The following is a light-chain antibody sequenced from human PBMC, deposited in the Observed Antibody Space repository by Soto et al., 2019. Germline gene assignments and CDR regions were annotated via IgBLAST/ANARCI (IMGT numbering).Light chain of an antibody. CDR3: QQSYNTPWT. CDR2: AAS. Sequence: DIQMTQSPSSRSASVGDRVTITFQASQDIRKYLNWYQQKPGKAPKLLIYAASSLQSGVPSRFSGSGSGTDFTLTISSLQPEDFATYYCQQSYNTPWTFGQGTKVDI. CDR1: QDIRKY. V-gene: IGKV1-39*01. J-gene: IGKJ1*01.